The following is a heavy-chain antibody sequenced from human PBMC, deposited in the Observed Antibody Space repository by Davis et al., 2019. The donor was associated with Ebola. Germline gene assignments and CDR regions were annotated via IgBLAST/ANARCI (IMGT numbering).Heavy chain of an antibody. CDR2: IIPIFGTA. Sequence: SVKVSCKASGYTFTSYGISWVRQAPGQGLEWMGGIIPIFGTANYAQKFQGRVTITADESTSTAYMELSSLRSEDTAVYYCARDSYGIGVSDWGQGTLVTVSS. J-gene: IGHJ4*02. CDR3: ARDSYGIGVSD. D-gene: IGHD3-16*01. V-gene: IGHV1-69*13. CDR1: GYTFTSYG.